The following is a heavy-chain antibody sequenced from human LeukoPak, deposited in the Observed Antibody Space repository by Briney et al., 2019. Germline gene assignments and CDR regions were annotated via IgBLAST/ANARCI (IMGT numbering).Heavy chain of an antibody. Sequence: PGGSLRLSCAASGFTFSGSAMNWVRQASGQGLEWVGRIRSKANSYATAYAASVKGRFTISRDDSKNTAYLQMNSLKTEDTAVYYCTRIAPYYDILTGYSSYYYYMDVWGKGTTVTVSS. V-gene: IGHV3-73*01. D-gene: IGHD3-9*01. J-gene: IGHJ6*03. CDR1: GFTFSGSA. CDR3: TRIAPYYDILTGYSSYYYYMDV. CDR2: IRSKANSYAT.